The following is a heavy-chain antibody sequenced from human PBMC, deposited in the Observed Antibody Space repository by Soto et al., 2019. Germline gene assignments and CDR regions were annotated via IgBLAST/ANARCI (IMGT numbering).Heavy chain of an antibody. V-gene: IGHV2-5*02. CDR1: GFSLSTSGGS. D-gene: IGHD2-21*02. Sequence: QITLKESGPTLVKPTQTLTLTCTFSGFSLSTSGGSVGWIRQPPGKALEWLALIYWDDDKRYSPSLKSRLTITKDTSKNQVVLRMTNMDPLDTATYYCAHSRCGGDCLQSYPSPYYYGMDVWGQGTTVTVSS. J-gene: IGHJ6*02. CDR3: AHSRCGGDCLQSYPSPYYYGMDV. CDR2: IYWDDDK.